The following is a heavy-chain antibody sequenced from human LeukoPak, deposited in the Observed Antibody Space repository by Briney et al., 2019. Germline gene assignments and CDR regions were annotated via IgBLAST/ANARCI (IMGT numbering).Heavy chain of an antibody. D-gene: IGHD5-12*01. CDR1: GGSISGYY. CDR3: ARVYSGYDLPGSLANYYFDY. CDR2: FYSGGSA. J-gene: IGHJ4*02. Sequence: SETLSLTCTVSGGSISGYYWSWIRQPAGKGLEWIGRFYSGGSADYNPSLKSRVTMSVDTSKNQFSLKLSSVTAADTAVYYCARVYSGYDLPGSLANYYFDYWGQGTLVTVSS. V-gene: IGHV4-4*07.